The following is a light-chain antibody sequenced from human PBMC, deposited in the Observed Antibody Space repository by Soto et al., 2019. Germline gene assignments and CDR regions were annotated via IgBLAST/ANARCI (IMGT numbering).Light chain of an antibody. Sequence: QSVLTQPPSVSGAPRQRVTLSCTGRYSNIGAGYEVHWYQQIPGTAPKLLISGHNNRPSGVPDRFFGSKSGTSASLTIIGLQAEDEADYYCQSYDSSLSGSGVFGGGTQLTVL. CDR3: QSYDSSLSGSGV. CDR1: YSNIGAGYE. J-gene: IGLJ3*02. CDR2: GHN. V-gene: IGLV1-40*01.